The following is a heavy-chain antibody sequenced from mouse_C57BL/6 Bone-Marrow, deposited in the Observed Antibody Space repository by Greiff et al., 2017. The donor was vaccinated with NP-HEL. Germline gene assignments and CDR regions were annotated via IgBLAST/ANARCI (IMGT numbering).Heavy chain of an antibody. CDR3: ARDHITTVDSWFAY. Sequence: EVQRVESGGGLVKPGGSLKLSCAASGFTFSSYAMSWVRQTPEKRLEWVATISDGGSYTYYPDNVKGRFTISRDNAKNNLYLQMSHLKSEDTAMYYCARDHITTVDSWFAYWGQGTLVTVSA. J-gene: IGHJ3*01. CDR1: GFTFSSYA. D-gene: IGHD1-1*01. CDR2: ISDGGSYT. V-gene: IGHV5-4*01.